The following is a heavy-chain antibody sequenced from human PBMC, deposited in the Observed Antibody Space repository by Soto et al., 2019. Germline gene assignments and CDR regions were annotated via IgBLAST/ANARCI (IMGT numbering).Heavy chain of an antibody. CDR1: GFTFSSYD. CDR3: ARGGGRVATPWFDT. CDR2: IGTDGDT. Sequence: EVQLVESGGGLVQPGGSLRLSCAASGFTFSSYDMHWVRQATGKGLEWVSAIGTDGDTYYPGSVKGRITISRENAKNSLYLQMNSLRAGDTAVYYCARGGGRVATPWFDTWGQGTLVAVSS. V-gene: IGHV3-13*04. D-gene: IGHD5-12*01. J-gene: IGHJ5*02.